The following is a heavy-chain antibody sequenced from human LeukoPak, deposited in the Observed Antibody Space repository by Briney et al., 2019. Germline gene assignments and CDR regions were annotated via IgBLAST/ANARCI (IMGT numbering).Heavy chain of an antibody. D-gene: IGHD1-26*01. V-gene: IGHV3-73*01. CDR1: GFTFSGSA. J-gene: IGHJ4*02. CDR2: IRSKANSYAA. Sequence: GGSLRLSCAASGFTFSGSAMHWVRQASGKGLEWVGRIRSKANSYAAAYAASVKGRFTISRDDSKNTAYLQMNSLKTEDTAVYYCTRSLPIVGAPFYFDYWGQGTLVTVSS. CDR3: TRSLPIVGAPFYFDY.